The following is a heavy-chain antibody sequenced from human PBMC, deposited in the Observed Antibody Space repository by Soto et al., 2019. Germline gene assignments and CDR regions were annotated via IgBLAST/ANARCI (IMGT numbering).Heavy chain of an antibody. J-gene: IGHJ6*02. Sequence: GSGPTLVNPTQTLTLTCTFSGFSLSTSGMCVSWIRQPPGKALEWLALIDWDDDKYYSTSLKTRLTISKDTSKNQVVLTMTNMDPVDTATYYCERMAWVGYYYYGMDVWGQGTTVTVSS. CDR3: ERMAWVGYYYYGMDV. CDR1: GFSLSTSGMC. D-gene: IGHD7-27*01. CDR2: IDWDDDK. V-gene: IGHV2-70*01.